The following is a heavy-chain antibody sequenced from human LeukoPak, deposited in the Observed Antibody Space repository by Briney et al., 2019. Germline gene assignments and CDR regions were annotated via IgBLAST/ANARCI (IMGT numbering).Heavy chain of an antibody. D-gene: IGHD5-18*01. J-gene: IGHJ4*02. V-gene: IGHV4-59*12. CDR1: GGSISSYY. Sequence: SETLSLTSTVSGGSISSYYWSWIRQPPGKGLEWIGYIYYSGSTNYNPSLKSRVTMSVVTSKNQFSLKLSSVTAADTAVYYCARDRGDTAMVIWGQGTLVTVSS. CDR2: IYYSGST. CDR3: ARDRGDTAMVI.